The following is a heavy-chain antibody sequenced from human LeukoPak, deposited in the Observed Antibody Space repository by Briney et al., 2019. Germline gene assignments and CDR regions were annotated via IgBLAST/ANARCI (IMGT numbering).Heavy chain of an antibody. CDR3: AKPPYDDYYFDF. V-gene: IGHV3-23*01. Sequence: PGGSLRLSCAASGFSFSSYAMSWVRRAPGKGLEWVSGISGRGGSTHYADSVKGRFTISRDNSKNTLYLQMNSLRAEDTAVYYCAKPPYDDYYFDFWGQGTLVTVSS. D-gene: IGHD4-17*01. CDR1: GFSFSSYA. CDR2: ISGRGGST. J-gene: IGHJ4*02.